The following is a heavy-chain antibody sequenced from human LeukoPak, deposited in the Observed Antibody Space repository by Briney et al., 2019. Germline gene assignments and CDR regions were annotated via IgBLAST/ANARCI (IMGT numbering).Heavy chain of an antibody. J-gene: IGHJ2*01. D-gene: IGHD1-1*01. Sequence: KPSETLSLTCTVSGGSISSYYWIWIRQPPGKGLEWVGHVYYSGNTDYSPSLESRVTISLDTPKKQLSLELSTVTAADTAVYYCARGNPTLAYWYFDLWGRGTLVTVSS. V-gene: IGHV4-59*08. CDR1: GGSISSYY. CDR2: VYYSGNT. CDR3: ARGNPTLAYWYFDL.